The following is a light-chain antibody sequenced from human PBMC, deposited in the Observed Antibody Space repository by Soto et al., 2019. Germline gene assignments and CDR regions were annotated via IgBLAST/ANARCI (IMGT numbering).Light chain of an antibody. Sequence: QSVLTQPPSASGTPGQRVTISCSGSSSNIGTNYVYRYQQLPGTAPKLLIYRNNQRPSGVPDGFSGSKSGTSASLAISGLRSEDEADYYCATWDDSLSGYVFGTGTKLTVL. J-gene: IGLJ1*01. CDR2: RNN. CDR3: ATWDDSLSGYV. V-gene: IGLV1-47*01. CDR1: SSNIGTNY.